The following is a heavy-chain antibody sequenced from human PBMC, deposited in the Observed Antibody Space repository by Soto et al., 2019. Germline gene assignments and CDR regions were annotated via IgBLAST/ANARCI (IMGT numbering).Heavy chain of an antibody. CDR3: TKAPLRDWGNYFDY. D-gene: IGHD3-16*01. CDR1: GFSFSTYG. Sequence: QVQVVDSGGGVVQPGGSLRLSCVASGFSFSTYGMHWVRQAPGKGLEWVTFISNDGSNEKYADSVKGRFIIARDNSKNTVYLQMNSLRDEDTAVYYCTKAPLRDWGNYFDYWGQGTLVTVSS. J-gene: IGHJ4*02. V-gene: IGHV3-30*18. CDR2: ISNDGSNE.